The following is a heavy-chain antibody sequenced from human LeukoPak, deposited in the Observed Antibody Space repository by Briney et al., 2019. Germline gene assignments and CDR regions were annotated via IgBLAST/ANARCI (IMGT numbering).Heavy chain of an antibody. CDR2: ISGDGGST. D-gene: IGHD2-2*01. CDR1: GFTFDDYA. J-gene: IGHJ4*02. CDR3: AKDISRNFVVVPAADY. Sequence: GGSPRLSCAASGFTFDDYAMHWVRQPPGKSLERVSLISGDGGSTYYADSVKGRFTVSRDNSKNSLYLQMNSLRTEDTALYYCAKDISRNFVVVPAADYWGQGTLVTVSS. V-gene: IGHV3-43*02.